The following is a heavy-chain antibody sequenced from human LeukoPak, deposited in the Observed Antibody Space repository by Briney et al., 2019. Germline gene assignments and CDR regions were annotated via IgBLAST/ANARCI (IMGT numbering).Heavy chain of an antibody. J-gene: IGHJ4*02. Sequence: PGGSLRLSCAASGFTFGSYAMHWVRQAPGKGLEWVAVISYDGSNKYYADSVKGRFTISRDNSKNTLYLQMNSLRAEDTAVYYCAGQVVVIRVWGQGTLVTVSS. CDR1: GFTFGSYA. V-gene: IGHV3-30-3*01. D-gene: IGHD3-22*01. CDR3: AGQVVVIRV. CDR2: ISYDGSNK.